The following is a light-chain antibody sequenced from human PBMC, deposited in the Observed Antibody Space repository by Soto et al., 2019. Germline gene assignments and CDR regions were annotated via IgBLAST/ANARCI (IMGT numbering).Light chain of an antibody. Sequence: EMVLTQSPGTLSLSPGERATLSCRASQSVSSSYLAWYQQKPGQAPRLLIYGASSRATGIPDRFSGSGSGTDFTLPISRLEPEDFAVYYCQQYGSSPRFTFGHGTKVDIK. CDR3: QQYGSSPRFT. CDR1: QSVSSSY. CDR2: GAS. V-gene: IGKV3-20*01. J-gene: IGKJ3*01.